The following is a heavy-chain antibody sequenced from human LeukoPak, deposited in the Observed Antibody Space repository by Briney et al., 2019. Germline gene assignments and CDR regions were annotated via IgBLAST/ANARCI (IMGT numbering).Heavy chain of an antibody. CDR3: ARQLPGSSGWYPNYFDY. CDR1: GGSISSYY. V-gene: IGHV4-4*07. J-gene: IGHJ4*02. CDR2: IYTSGST. Sequence: SETLSLTCTVSGGSISSYYWSWIRQPAGKGLEWIGRIYTSGSTNYNPSLKSRVTMSVDTSKNQFSLKLSSVTAADTAVYYCARQLPGSSGWYPNYFDYWGQGTLVTVSS. D-gene: IGHD6-19*01.